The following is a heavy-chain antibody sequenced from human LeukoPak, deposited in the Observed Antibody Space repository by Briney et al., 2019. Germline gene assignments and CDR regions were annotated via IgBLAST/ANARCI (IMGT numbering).Heavy chain of an antibody. CDR2: IYYSGST. CDR3: AREAVMDV. CDR1: GGSLSSHY. J-gene: IGHJ6*02. Sequence: SETLSLTCSVSGGSLSSHYWSWVRQPPGKRLEWIGYIYYSGSTNYNPSLKGRATISLDRSKNQVSLRLSSVTAADTAVYYGAREAVMDVWGQGITVTVSS. V-gene: IGHV4-59*11. D-gene: IGHD6-19*01.